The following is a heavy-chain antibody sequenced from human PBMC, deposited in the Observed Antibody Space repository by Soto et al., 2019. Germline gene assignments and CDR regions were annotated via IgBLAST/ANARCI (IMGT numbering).Heavy chain of an antibody. CDR3: ARGSLILWFGELLLNMGYFDY. V-gene: IGHV1-2*02. Sequence: QVQLVQSGAEVKKPGASVKVSCKASGYTFTGYYMHWVRQAPGQGLEWMGWINPNSGGTNYAQKFQGRVTMTRDTSISTAYMELSRLRSDDTAVYYCARGSLILWFGELLLNMGYFDYWGQGTLVTVSS. D-gene: IGHD3-10*01. CDR2: INPNSGGT. J-gene: IGHJ4*02. CDR1: GYTFTGYY.